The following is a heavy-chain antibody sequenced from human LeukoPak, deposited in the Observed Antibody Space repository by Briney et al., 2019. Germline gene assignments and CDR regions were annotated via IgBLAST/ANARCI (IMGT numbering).Heavy chain of an antibody. D-gene: IGHD4-17*01. CDR2: ISYDGSNK. V-gene: IGHV3-30-3*01. Sequence: GGSLRLSCAASGFTFSSYAMHWVPEAPGKGLEGVAVISYDGSNKYYADSVKGRFTISRDNSKNTLYLQMNSLRAEDTAVYYCARTYGARGYWGQGTLVTVSS. CDR3: ARTYGARGY. J-gene: IGHJ4*02. CDR1: GFTFSSYA.